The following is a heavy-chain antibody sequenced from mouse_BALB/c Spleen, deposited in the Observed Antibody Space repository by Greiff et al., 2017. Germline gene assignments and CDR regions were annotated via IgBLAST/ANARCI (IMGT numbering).Heavy chain of an antibody. J-gene: IGHJ4*01. D-gene: IGHD2-4*01. CDR2: IWAGGST. V-gene: IGHV2-9*02. CDR1: GFSLTSYG. Sequence: VQGVESGPGLVAPSQSLSITCTVSGFSLTSYGVHWVRQPPGKGLEWLGVIWAGGSTNYNSALMSRLSISKDNSKSQVFLKMNSLQTDDTAMYYCARWIRDAMDYWGQGTSVTVSS. CDR3: ARWIRDAMDY.